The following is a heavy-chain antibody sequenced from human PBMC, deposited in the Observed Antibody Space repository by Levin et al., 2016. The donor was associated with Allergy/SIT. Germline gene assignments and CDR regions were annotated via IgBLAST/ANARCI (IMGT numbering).Heavy chain of an antibody. V-gene: IGHV4-39*01. J-gene: IGHJ4*02. D-gene: IGHD4-17*01. CDR3: ARQPWAVTTPVRTFFDY. Sequence: WIRQPPGKGLEWIGSIYYSGSTYYNPSLKSRVAISVDTSKNQFSLKLSSVTAADTAVYYCARQPWAVTTPVRTFFDYWGQGTLVTVSS. CDR2: IYYSGST.